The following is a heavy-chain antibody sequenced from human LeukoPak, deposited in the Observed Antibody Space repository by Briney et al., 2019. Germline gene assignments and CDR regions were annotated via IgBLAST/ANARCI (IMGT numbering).Heavy chain of an antibody. D-gene: IGHD3-10*01. CDR2: IIPIFGTA. CDR3: ATPYGSVRGRYYYYYMDV. V-gene: IGHV1-69*13. CDR1: GGTFSSYA. Sequence: GASVKVSCKASGGTFSSYAISWVRQAPGQGLEWMGGIIPIFGTANYAQKFQGRVTITADESTSTAYMELSSLRSEDTAVYYCATPYGSVRGRYYYYYMDVWGKGTTVTVSS. J-gene: IGHJ6*03.